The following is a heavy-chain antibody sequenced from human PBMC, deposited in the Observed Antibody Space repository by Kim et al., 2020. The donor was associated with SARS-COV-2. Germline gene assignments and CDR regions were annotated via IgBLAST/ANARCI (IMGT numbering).Heavy chain of an antibody. V-gene: IGHV1-8*01. D-gene: IGHD6-13*01. J-gene: IGHJ6*03. CDR1: GYTFTSYD. Sequence: ASVKVSCKASGYTFTSYDINWVRQATGQGLEWMGWMNPNSGNTGYAQKFQGRVTMTRNTSISTAYMELSSLRSEDTAVYYCARGRRSSSWYHYYYYMDVWGKGTTVTVSS. CDR2: MNPNSGNT. CDR3: ARGRRSSSWYHYYYYMDV.